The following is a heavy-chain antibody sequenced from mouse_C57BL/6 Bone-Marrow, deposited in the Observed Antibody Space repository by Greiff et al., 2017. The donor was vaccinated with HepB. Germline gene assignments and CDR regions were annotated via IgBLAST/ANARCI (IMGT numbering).Heavy chain of an antibody. Sequence: EVNVVESGGGLVKPGGSLKLSCAASGFTFSSYAMSWVRQTPEKRLEWVATISDGGSYTYYPDNVKGRFTISRDNAKNNLYLQMSHLKSEDTAMYYCVRAYYRYFDVWGTGTTVTVSS. CDR2: ISDGGSYT. D-gene: IGHD2-12*01. V-gene: IGHV5-4*03. CDR1: GFTFSSYA. CDR3: VRAYYRYFDV. J-gene: IGHJ1*03.